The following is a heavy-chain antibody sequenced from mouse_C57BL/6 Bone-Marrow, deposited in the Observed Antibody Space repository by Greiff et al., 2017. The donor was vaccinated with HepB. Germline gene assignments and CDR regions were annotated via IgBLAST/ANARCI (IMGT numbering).Heavy chain of an antibody. J-gene: IGHJ1*03. V-gene: IGHV7-3*01. D-gene: IGHD2-4*01. CDR1: GFTFTDYY. Sequence: EVHLVESGGGLVQPGGSLSLSCAASGFTFTDYYMSWVRQPPGKALEWLGFIRNKANGYTTEYSASVKGRFTISRDNSQSILYLQMNALRAEDRATYYCARYPPQLRNSSYWYFDVWGTGTTVTVSS. CDR2: IRNKANGYTT. CDR3: ARYPPQLRNSSYWYFDV.